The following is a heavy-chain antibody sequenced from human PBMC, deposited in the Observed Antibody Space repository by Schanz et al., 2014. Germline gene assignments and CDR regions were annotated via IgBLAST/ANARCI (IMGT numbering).Heavy chain of an antibody. V-gene: IGHV3-33*01. CDR2: IWYDGSNK. CDR1: GFTFSSYG. Sequence: QVQLVESGGGVVQPGRSLRLSCAASGFTFSSYGMHWVRQAPGKGLEWVAVIWYDGSNKYYADSVKGRFTISRDNSKNTLFLQMNSLRAEDTAVYYCARDHTTESYYSAGLPIDYWGQGTLXTVSS. D-gene: IGHD1-26*01. J-gene: IGHJ4*02. CDR3: ARDHTTESYYSAGLPIDY.